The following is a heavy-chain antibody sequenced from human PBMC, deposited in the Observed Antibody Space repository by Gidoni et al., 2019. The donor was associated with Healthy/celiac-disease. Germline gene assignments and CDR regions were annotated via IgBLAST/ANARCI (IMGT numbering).Heavy chain of an antibody. V-gene: IGHV3-66*02. CDR3: ARDRASDYETGFYGMDV. CDR2: IYSGGST. Sequence: EVQLVESGGGLVQPGGSLRLSCAASGFTVSSNYMSWVRQAPGKGLEWVSVIYSGGSTYYADSVKGRFTISRDNSKNTLYLQMNSLRAEDTAVYYCARDRASDYETGFYGMDVWGQGTTVTVSS. D-gene: IGHD5-12*01. J-gene: IGHJ6*02. CDR1: GFTVSSNY.